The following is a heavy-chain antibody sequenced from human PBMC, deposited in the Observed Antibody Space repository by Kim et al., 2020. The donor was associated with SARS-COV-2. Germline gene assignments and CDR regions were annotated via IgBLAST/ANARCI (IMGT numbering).Heavy chain of an antibody. J-gene: IGHJ4*02. V-gene: IGHV3-33*06. Sequence: NCYADSVKGRFTISRENSRNTLSLQMSSLRAEDTAVYYCAKDKGKYYFDYWGQGTLVTVSS. CDR2: N. CDR3: AKDKGKYYFDY.